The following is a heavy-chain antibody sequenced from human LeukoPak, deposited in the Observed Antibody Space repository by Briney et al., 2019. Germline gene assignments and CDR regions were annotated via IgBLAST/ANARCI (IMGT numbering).Heavy chain of an antibody. D-gene: IGHD3-22*01. CDR3: ARDVSYDSSAHDAFDI. CDR1: GGSISSGDYY. Sequence: SETLSLTCTVSGGSISSGDYYWSWIRQPPGKGLEWIGYIYYSGSTYYNPFLKSRVTISVDTSKNQFSLKLSSVTAADTAVYYCARDVSYDSSAHDAFDIWGQGTMVTVSS. V-gene: IGHV4-30-4*01. J-gene: IGHJ3*02. CDR2: IYYSGST.